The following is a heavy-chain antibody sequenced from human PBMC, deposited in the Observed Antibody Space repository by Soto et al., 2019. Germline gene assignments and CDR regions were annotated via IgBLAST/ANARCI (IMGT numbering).Heavy chain of an antibody. V-gene: IGHV1-2*06. CDR1: GYFFTSHY. Sequence: GASVKVSCKTSGYFFTSHYIHWVRLAPGRRLEWMGRINPNNGDTNSPQKFQGRVTMTSDTSISTAYMEMSGLRSDDTALYYCAREVTYGGGSFSLGLWGQGTLVTVSS. CDR2: INPNNGDT. J-gene: IGHJ4*02. CDR3: AREVTYGGGSFSLGL. D-gene: IGHD3-10*01.